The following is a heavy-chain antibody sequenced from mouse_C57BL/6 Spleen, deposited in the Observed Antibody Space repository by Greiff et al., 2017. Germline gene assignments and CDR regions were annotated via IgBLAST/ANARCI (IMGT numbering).Heavy chain of an antibody. J-gene: IGHJ4*01. CDR2: IRSKSNNYAT. V-gene: IGHV10-1*01. Sequence: EVMLVESGGGLVQPKGSLKLSCAASGFSFNTYAMNWVRQAPGKGLEWVARIRSKSNNYATYYADSVKDRFTISRDDSESMLYLQMNNLKTEDTAMYYCVRHDYDGVYYAMDYWGQGTSVTVSS. D-gene: IGHD2-4*01. CDR3: VRHDYDGVYYAMDY. CDR1: GFSFNTYA.